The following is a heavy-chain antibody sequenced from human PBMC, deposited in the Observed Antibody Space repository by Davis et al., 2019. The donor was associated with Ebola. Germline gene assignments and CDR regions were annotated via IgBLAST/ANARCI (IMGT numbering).Heavy chain of an antibody. J-gene: IGHJ4*02. V-gene: IGHV4-30-2*01. Sequence: SDTLSLTCAVSGGSISSGGYYCSWNRQPPGKGLEWIGYRYHSGSTYYNSSLKSRVTISVDRSKNQFSLKLSSVTAADTAVYYCARGGMVVPFDYWGQGTLVTVSS. CDR2: RYHSGST. CDR1: GGSISSGGYY. CDR3: ARGGMVVPFDY. D-gene: IGHD1-26*01.